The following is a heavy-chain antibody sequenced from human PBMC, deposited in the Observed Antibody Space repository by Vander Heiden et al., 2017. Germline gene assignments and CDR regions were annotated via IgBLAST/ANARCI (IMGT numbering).Heavy chain of an antibody. D-gene: IGHD4-17*01. CDR2: IKQDGSEK. Sequence: EVQLVESGGGLVQPGGSLRLSCAAAGFTFSSYWMSWVRQAPGKGVEWVANIKQDGSEKYYVDSVKGRFTISRDNAKNSLYLQMNSLRAEDTAVYYCARTGGDYVTSDYYYYYGMDVWGQGTTVTVSS. CDR3: ARTGGDYVTSDYYYYYGMDV. J-gene: IGHJ6*02. V-gene: IGHV3-7*01. CDR1: GFTFSSYW.